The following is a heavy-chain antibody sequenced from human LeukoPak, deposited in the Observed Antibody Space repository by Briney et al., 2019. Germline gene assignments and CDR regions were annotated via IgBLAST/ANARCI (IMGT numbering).Heavy chain of an antibody. J-gene: IGHJ4*02. V-gene: IGHV4-39*07. Sequence: PSETLSLTCTVSGGSISSSSYYWGWIRQPPGKGLEWIGRIYTSGSTNYNPSLKSRVTMSVDTSKNQFSLKLSSVTAADTAVYYCARVGDCSGGSCFVDYWGQGTLVTVSS. D-gene: IGHD2-15*01. CDR1: GGSISSSSYY. CDR3: ARVGDCSGGSCFVDY. CDR2: IYTSGST.